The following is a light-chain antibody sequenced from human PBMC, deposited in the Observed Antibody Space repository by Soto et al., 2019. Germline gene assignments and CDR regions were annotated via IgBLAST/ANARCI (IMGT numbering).Light chain of an antibody. J-gene: IGKJ1*01. CDR3: QQSGSSPRT. CDR1: QSVSSSY. V-gene: IGKV3-20*01. CDR2: GAS. Sequence: EIVLTQSPGTLSLSPGERATLSCRASQSVSSSYLAWYQQKPGQPPRLLVYGASSRATGIPDRFSGSGSGTDFTLTINRLEPEDFVVYYCQQSGSSPRTFGQGTKVEIK.